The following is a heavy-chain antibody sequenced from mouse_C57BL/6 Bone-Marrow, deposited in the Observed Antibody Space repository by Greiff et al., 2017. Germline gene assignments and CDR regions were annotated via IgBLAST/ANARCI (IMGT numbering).Heavy chain of an antibody. J-gene: IGHJ2*01. D-gene: IGHD1-1*01. CDR1: GFNIKDYY. CDR3: TRSLIYYGTNY. V-gene: IGHV14-2*01. CDR2: IDPEDGET. Sequence: VQLKESGAELVKPGASVKLSCTASGFNIKDYYIHWVKQRTEQGLEWIGRIDPEDGETKYAPKFQDKATITADTSSNTDYLQLSRLTSEDTAVYYCTRSLIYYGTNYWGQGTTLTVSS.